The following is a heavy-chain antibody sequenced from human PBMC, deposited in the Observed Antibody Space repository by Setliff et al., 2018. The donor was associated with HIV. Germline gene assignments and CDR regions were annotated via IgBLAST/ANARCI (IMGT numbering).Heavy chain of an antibody. CDR3: ARAAWDYYDTTLLGGPFDP. D-gene: IGHD3-22*01. CDR1: GGSISSGTYY. CDR2: IYYSGST. J-gene: IGHJ5*02. V-gene: IGHV4-31*03. Sequence: SETLSLTCSVSGGSISSGTYYWSWIRQLPGKGLEWIGYIYYSGSTYYNPSLKSRVTISLDTSKNHYSLNLTSVTAADTAVYYCARAAWDYYDTTLLGGPFDPWGQGTLVTVSS.